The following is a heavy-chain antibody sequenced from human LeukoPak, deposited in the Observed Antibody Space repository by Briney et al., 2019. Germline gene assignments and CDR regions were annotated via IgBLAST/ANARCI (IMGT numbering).Heavy chain of an antibody. CDR3: ARDSPRTGRYFDWLLFDY. D-gene: IGHD3-9*01. CDR1: GFTVSSNY. J-gene: IGHJ4*02. Sequence: PGGSLRLSCAASGFTVSSNYMSWVRQAPGKGLEWVSVIYGGGSTYYADSVKGRFTISRDNSKNTLYLQMNSLRAEDTAVYYCARDSPRTGRYFDWLLFDYWGQGTLVTVSS. CDR2: IYGGGST. V-gene: IGHV3-66*01.